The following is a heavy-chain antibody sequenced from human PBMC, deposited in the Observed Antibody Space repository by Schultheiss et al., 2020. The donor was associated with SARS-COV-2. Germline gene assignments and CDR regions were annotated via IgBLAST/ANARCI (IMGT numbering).Heavy chain of an antibody. CDR1: GFTFSSYS. D-gene: IGHD3-22*01. J-gene: IGHJ4*02. CDR3: AKYSRCSYDSGGPLDY. CDR2: ISSSSSTI. Sequence: GGSLRLSCAASGFTFSSYSMNWVRQAPGKGLEWVSSISSSSSTIYYADSVKGRFTISRDNAKNSLYLQMNSLRAEDTAVYDCAKYSRCSYDSGGPLDYWGQGALVTVSS. V-gene: IGHV3-48*04.